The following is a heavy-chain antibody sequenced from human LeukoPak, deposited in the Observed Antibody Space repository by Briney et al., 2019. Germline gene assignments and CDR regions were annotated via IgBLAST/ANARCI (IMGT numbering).Heavy chain of an antibody. Sequence: GGSLRLSCAASGFTFSSYAMSWVRQAPGKGLEWVAVISYDGSNKYYADSVKGRFTISRDNSKNTLYLQMNSLRAEDTAVYYCASGHLTMTFDYWGQGTLVTVSS. J-gene: IGHJ4*02. D-gene: IGHD4/OR15-4a*01. CDR2: ISYDGSNK. CDR3: ASGHLTMTFDY. CDR1: GFTFSSYA. V-gene: IGHV3-30-3*01.